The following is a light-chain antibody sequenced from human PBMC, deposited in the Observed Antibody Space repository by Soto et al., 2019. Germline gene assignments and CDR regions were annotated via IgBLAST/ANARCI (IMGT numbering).Light chain of an antibody. CDR2: SNN. CDR1: ISNIGSNT. J-gene: IGLJ3*02. Sequence: QSVLTQPPSASGTPGQRVTISCSGSISNIGSNTVNWYQQLPGTAPKLLIYSNNQRPSGVPDRFSGSKSGTSASLAISGLQSEDEADYYCASWDDRLNGHVFGGGTKVNVL. CDR3: ASWDDRLNGHV. V-gene: IGLV1-44*01.